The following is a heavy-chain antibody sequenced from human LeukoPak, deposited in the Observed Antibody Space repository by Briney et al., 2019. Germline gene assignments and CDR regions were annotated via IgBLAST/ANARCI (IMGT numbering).Heavy chain of an antibody. D-gene: IGHD6-19*01. CDR1: GYSFINYW. CDR3: ARQYSSGWYYFDY. J-gene: IGHJ4*02. V-gene: IGHV5-51*01. CDR2: IYPGDSNT. Sequence: GESLKISCKGSGYSFINYWIGWVRQMPGKGLEWMGIIYPGDSNTRYSPSFQGQVTISADKSISTAYLQWSSLKASDTAMYYCARQYSSGWYYFDYWGQGTLVTVSS.